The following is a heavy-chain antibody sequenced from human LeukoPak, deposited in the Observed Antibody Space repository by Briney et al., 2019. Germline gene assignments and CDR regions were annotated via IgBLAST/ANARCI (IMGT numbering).Heavy chain of an antibody. CDR1: GFTFSNAW. D-gene: IGHD2/OR15-2a*01. V-gene: IGHV3-15*01. CDR3: ASSMPGRVAIGWFET. Sequence: PGGSLRLSCVASGFTFSNAWMNWVRQAPGKGLEWVGRIKSRNEGGTTDCAAPVKDRFSISRDDSKNTLYLQMSSLKTEDTAVYYCASSMPGRVAIGWFETWGQGALVTVSS. J-gene: IGHJ5*02. CDR2: IKSRNEGGTT.